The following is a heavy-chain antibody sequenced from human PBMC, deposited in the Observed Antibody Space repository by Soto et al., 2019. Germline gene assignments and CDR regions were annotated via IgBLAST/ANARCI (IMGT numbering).Heavy chain of an antibody. CDR3: ARGRDIAAAVVISGAFDI. CDR1: GGTFSSYA. Sequence: ASVKVSCKASGGTFSSYAISWVRKAPGQGLEWRGGIIPIFGTANYAQKCQGRVTITADESTSTAYMELSSLRSEDTAVYYCARGRDIAAAVVISGAFDIWGQGTMVTVSS. CDR2: IIPIFGTA. V-gene: IGHV1-69*13. D-gene: IGHD6-13*01. J-gene: IGHJ3*02.